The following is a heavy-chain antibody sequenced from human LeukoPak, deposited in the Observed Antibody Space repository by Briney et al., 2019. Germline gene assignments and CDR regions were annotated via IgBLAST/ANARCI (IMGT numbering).Heavy chain of an antibody. D-gene: IGHD4-23*01. V-gene: IGHV1-3*01. Sequence: GASVKVSCKASGYSFTTYAMNWVRQAPGQRLEWMGWINAGNGNTKYSQKFQGRVTITRDTSASTAYMELSSLRSEDTAVYYCARRIPNYGGFDYWGQGTLVTVSS. CDR3: ARRIPNYGGFDY. CDR2: INAGNGNT. CDR1: GYSFTTYA. J-gene: IGHJ4*02.